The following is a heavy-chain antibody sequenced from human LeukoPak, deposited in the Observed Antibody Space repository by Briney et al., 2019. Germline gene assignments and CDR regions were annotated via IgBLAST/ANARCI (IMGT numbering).Heavy chain of an antibody. CDR2: ISDYSGNP. D-gene: IGHD3-10*01. J-gene: IGHJ4*02. CDR1: GYTFTSSG. CDR3: ARDSLLAAPYTDH. V-gene: IGHV1-18*01. Sequence: ASVKVSCKASGYTFTSSGISWVRQAPGQGLEWMGWISDYSGNPNYAQKFQGRVTMTADTFTSTAYMELRSLRSDDTAVYFCARDSLLAAPYTDHWGQGTLVTVSS.